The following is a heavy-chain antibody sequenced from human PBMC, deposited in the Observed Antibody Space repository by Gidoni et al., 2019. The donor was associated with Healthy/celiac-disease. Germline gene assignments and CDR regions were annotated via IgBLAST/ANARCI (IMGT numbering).Heavy chain of an antibody. CDR3: ARDRSLYGYSWLAFDY. CDR2: INHSGTV. D-gene: IGHD5-18*01. Sequence: QVQLQLWGSGPLKPSETLSLTCGVSGGSLSGYYWTWLRQSPGKGLAWIGEINHSGTVNYSPSLNSRLSMSVDTSKNQFTMKLSSVTAADTAVYYCARDRSLYGYSWLAFDYWGQGMLVTVS. CDR1: GGSLSGYY. J-gene: IGHJ4*02. V-gene: IGHV4-34*01.